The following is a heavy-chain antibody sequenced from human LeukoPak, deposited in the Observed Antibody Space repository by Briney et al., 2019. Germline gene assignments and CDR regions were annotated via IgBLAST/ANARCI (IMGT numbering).Heavy chain of an antibody. CDR2: ISSSSSYI. Sequence: PGGSLRLSCAASGFTFSSYSMNWVRQAPGKGLEWVSSISSSSSYIYYADSMKGRFTISRDNAKNSLYLQMNSLRAEDTAVYYCARAHMVRGFSPLVDYWGQGTLVTVSS. D-gene: IGHD3-10*01. CDR3: ARAHMVRGFSPLVDY. V-gene: IGHV3-21*01. J-gene: IGHJ4*02. CDR1: GFTFSSYS.